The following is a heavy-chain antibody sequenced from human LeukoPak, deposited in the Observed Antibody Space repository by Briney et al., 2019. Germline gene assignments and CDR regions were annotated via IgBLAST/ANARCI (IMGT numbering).Heavy chain of an antibody. D-gene: IGHD3-3*01. J-gene: IGHJ4*02. V-gene: IGHV3-11*01. CDR3: ARIKSGYYTSFGFDY. Sequence: GGSLRLSCAASGFTFSDYYMGWIRQAPGKGLEWISYISSGGTTIHYADSVKGRFTISRDNAKNSLYLQLSSLKTEDTAVYYCARIKSGYYTSFGFDYWGQGTLVTVSS. CDR2: ISSGGTTI. CDR1: GFTFSDYY.